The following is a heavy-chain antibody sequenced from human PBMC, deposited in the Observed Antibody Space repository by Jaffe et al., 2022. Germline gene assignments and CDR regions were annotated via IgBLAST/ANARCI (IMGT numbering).Heavy chain of an antibody. CDR2: MTHGSGAA. CDR3: ARGLGRVLGGGSARPLGVWFDP. J-gene: IGHJ5*02. CDR1: GYTFSTYD. D-gene: IGHD2-15*01. Sequence: QVQLVQSGAEVKKPGASVRVSCRGSGYTFSTYDINWVRQAPGQGLEWLGWMTHGSGAAGYGHKFQGRVTLTSDTSSNTAYLELTNLKSDDTAVYYCARGLGRVLGGGSARPLGVWFDPWGQGTLVIVTS. V-gene: IGHV1-8*01.